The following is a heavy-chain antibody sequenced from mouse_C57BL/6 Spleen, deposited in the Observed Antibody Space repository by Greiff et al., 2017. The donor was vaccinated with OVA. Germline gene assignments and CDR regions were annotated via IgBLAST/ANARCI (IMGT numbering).Heavy chain of an antibody. V-gene: IGHV1-64*01. CDR1: GYTFTSYW. CDR3: ARGSNYYGSSPGWYVDV. CDR2: IHPNSGST. J-gene: IGHJ1*03. Sequence: QVQLQQPGAELVKPGASVKLSCKASGYTFTSYWMHWVKQRPGQGLEWIGMIHPNSGSTNYNEKFKSKATLTVDKSSSTAYMQLSSLTSEDSAGYYCARGSNYYGSSPGWYVDVWGTGTTVTVSA. D-gene: IGHD1-1*01.